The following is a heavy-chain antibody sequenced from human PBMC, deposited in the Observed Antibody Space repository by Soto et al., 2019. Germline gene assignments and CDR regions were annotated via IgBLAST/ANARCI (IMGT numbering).Heavy chain of an antibody. CDR3: ARQKGGSRTRDYYYGIDV. CDR2: IYYSGST. J-gene: IGHJ6*02. Sequence: QLQLRESGPGLVKPSETLSLTCTVSGGSISSSSYYWGWIRQPPGKGLEWIGSIYYSGSTYYNPSLTHRVTLSVHPSKHLYSLKLSSVTAADTAVYYCARQKGGSRTRDYYYGIDVWGQGTPVTVSS. V-gene: IGHV4-39*01. CDR1: GGSISSSSYY. D-gene: IGHD2-2*01.